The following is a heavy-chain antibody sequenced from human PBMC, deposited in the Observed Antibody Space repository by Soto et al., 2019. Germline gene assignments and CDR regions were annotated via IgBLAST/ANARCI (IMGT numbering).Heavy chain of an antibody. CDR3: ARDTLQYNWNDGNWFDP. V-gene: IGHV3-33*01. CDR2: IWYDGSNK. D-gene: IGHD1-20*01. Sequence: QVQLVESGGGVVQPGRSLRLSCAASGFTFSSYGMHWVRQAPGKGLEWVAVIWYDGSNKYYADSVKGRFTISRDNSKNTLYLQMNSLRAEDTAVYYCARDTLQYNWNDGNWFDPWGQGTLVTVSS. CDR1: GFTFSSYG. J-gene: IGHJ5*02.